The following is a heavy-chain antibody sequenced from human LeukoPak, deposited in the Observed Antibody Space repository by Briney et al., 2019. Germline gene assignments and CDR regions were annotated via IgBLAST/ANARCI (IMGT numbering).Heavy chain of an antibody. D-gene: IGHD3-16*01. V-gene: IGHV4-31*03. CDR1: GGSISSGSHY. CDR3: AASSGVTLGRF. J-gene: IGHJ4*02. Sequence: SETLSLTCTVSGGSISSGSHYYQWIRQHPGKGLEWIGYIYYTGITSYNPSLKSRVTMSVDTSMNQVSLKVTSLTAADTAVYYCAASSGVTLGRFWGQGALVAVSS. CDR2: IYYTGIT.